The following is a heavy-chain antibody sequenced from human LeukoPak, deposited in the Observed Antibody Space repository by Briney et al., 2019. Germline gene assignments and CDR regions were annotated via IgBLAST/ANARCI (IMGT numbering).Heavy chain of an antibody. Sequence: GGSLRLSCAASGFTFSSYSMNWVRQAPGKGLEWVSSISSSSSYIYYADSVKGRFTISRDNAKNSLYLQMNSLRAEDTAVYYCARDRTVYQEFDYWGQGTLVTVSS. V-gene: IGHV3-21*01. J-gene: IGHJ4*02. CDR3: ARDRTVYQEFDY. CDR1: GFTFSSYS. D-gene: IGHD2-2*01. CDR2: ISSSSSYI.